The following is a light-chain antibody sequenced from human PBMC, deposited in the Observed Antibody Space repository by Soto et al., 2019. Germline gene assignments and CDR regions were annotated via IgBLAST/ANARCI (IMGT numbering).Light chain of an antibody. J-gene: IGKJ1*01. CDR2: RAS. V-gene: IGKV3-15*01. CDR1: QSVKTF. CDR3: LQYHNLWA. Sequence: EIVLTQSPATLSLSPGERATLSCRASQSVKTFLVWYQQRPGQAPRLLIYRASTRATGVPARFSGSGSGTDFTLTISSLQSEDFTVYSCLQYHNLWAFGQGTKVDIK.